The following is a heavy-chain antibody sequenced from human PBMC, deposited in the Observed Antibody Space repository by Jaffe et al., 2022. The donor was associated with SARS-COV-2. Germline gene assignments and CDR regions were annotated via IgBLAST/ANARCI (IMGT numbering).Heavy chain of an antibody. Sequence: EVQVLESGGGLGQPGGSLRLSCAASGFTFSNYGMSWVRQAPGKGLEWISAIDGSAGFIFQADSVRGRFTTSRDNSRNTLYLQMNSLRVEDTAVYYCAKERNPAGVVTQFDYWGQGTLVTVAS. V-gene: IGHV3-23*01. J-gene: IGHJ4*01. D-gene: IGHD3-10*01. CDR2: IDGSAGFI. CDR3: AKERNPAGVVTQFDY. CDR1: GFTFSNYG.